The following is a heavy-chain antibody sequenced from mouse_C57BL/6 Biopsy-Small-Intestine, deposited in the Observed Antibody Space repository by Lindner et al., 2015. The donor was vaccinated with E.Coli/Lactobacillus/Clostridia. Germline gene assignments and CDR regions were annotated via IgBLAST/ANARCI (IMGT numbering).Heavy chain of an antibody. CDR1: GFTFSNYA. Sequence: VQLQESGGGLVKPGGSLRLSCAVSGFTFSNYAMSWVRQTPDKRLEWVAAINNNGGSAYYSDTVKDRFTISRDNAKNTLYLQMSSLRSEDTALYFCTRHRPWFDYWGQGTLVTVSA. CDR3: TRHRPWFDY. J-gene: IGHJ3*01. CDR2: INNNGGSA. V-gene: IGHV5-6-2*01.